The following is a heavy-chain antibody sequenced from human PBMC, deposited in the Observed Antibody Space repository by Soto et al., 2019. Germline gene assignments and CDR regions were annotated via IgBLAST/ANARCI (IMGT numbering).Heavy chain of an antibody. CDR1: GFTFSSYG. CDR2: ISYDGSNK. Sequence: GGSLRLSCAASGFTFSSYGMHWVRQAPGKGLEWVAVISYDGSNKYYADSVKGRFTISRDNSKNTLYLQMNSLRAEDTAVYYCAKDLVGAIHYYYYGMDVWGQGTTVTV. V-gene: IGHV3-30*18. J-gene: IGHJ6*02. CDR3: AKDLVGAIHYYYYGMDV. D-gene: IGHD1-26*01.